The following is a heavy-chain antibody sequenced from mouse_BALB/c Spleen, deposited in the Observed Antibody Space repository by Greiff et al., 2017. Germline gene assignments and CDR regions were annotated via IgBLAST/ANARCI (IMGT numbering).Heavy chain of an antibody. CDR3: ARVLNWGGYAMDY. CDR2: INPSNGRT. CDR1: GYTFTSYW. J-gene: IGHJ4*01. Sequence: QVQLQQPGAELVKPGASVKLSCKASGYTFTSYWMHWVKQRPGQGLEWIGEINPSNGRTNYNEKFKSKATLTVDKSSSTAYMQLKSLTSEDSAVYYGARVLNWGGYAMDYWGQGTSVTVSS. D-gene: IGHD4-1*01. V-gene: IGHV1S81*02.